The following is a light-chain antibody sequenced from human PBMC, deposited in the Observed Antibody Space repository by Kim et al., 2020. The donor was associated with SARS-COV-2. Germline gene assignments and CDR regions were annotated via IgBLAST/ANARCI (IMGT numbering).Light chain of an antibody. J-gene: IGKJ2*01. CDR1: NW. CDR2: TSS. Sequence: NWVAWYQQRPGNAPRLLIHTSSKLQSGVPSRFSGSGSDTFFTLIITNLQPEDSASYYCQQSHIFPYTFGQGTKVDIK. CDR3: QQSHIFPYT. V-gene: IGKV1-12*01.